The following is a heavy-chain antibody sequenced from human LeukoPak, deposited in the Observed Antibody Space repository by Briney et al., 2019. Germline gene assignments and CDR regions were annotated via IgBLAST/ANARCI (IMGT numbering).Heavy chain of an antibody. CDR1: GGSISSGSYY. Sequence: SQTLSLTCTVSGGSISSGSYYWSWIRQPAGKGLEWIGRIYTSGSTNYNPSLKGRVTISVDTSKNQFSLKLSSVTAADTAVYYCARATSYFGGGLDYWGQGTLVTVSS. V-gene: IGHV4-61*02. CDR2: IYTSGST. CDR3: ARATSYFGGGLDY. J-gene: IGHJ4*02. D-gene: IGHD1-26*01.